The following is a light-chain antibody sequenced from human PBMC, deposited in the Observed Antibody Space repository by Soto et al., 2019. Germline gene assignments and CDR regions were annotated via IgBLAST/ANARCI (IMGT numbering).Light chain of an antibody. V-gene: IGKV1-5*01. J-gene: IGKJ1*01. Sequence: DIKMTQSPSTLSASFGDRVTITCRASQSISSWLAWFQQKPGKAPKLLMYDASSLESGVPSRFSGSGSGTEFTLTISSLQPDDFATYYCQQYGTYLWTFGQGTRVEIK. CDR2: DAS. CDR1: QSISSW. CDR3: QQYGTYLWT.